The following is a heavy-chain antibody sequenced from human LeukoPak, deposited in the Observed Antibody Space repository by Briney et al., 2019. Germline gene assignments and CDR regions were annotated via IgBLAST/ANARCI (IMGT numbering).Heavy chain of an antibody. CDR3: AKGIGSGWYWATDY. CDR1: GFTFSSYW. V-gene: IGHV3-7*01. J-gene: IGHJ4*02. Sequence: AGGSLRLSCAASGFTFSSYWMSWVRQAPGKGLEWVANIKQDGSEKYYVDSVKGRFTISRDNAKNSLYLQMNSLRAEDTAVYYCAKGIGSGWYWATDYWGQGTLVTVSS. D-gene: IGHD6-19*01. CDR2: IKQDGSEK.